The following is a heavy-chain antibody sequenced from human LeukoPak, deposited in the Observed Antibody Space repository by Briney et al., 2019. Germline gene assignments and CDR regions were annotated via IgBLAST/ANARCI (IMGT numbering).Heavy chain of an antibody. CDR2: ISGSGGST. CDR3: AREEGRAFDI. V-gene: IGHV3-23*01. Sequence: GGSLRLSCAASGFTFSSYAISWVRQAPGKGLEWVSAISGSGGSTYYADSVKGRFTISSDNSKNTLYLQMNSLRAEDTAVYYCAREEGRAFDIWGQGTMVTVSS. CDR1: GFTFSSYA. J-gene: IGHJ3*02.